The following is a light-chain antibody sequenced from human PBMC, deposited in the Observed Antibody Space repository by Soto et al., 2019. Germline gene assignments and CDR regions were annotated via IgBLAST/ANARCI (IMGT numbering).Light chain of an antibody. CDR2: GAS. V-gene: IGKV1-6*01. Sequence: AIQMTQSPSSLSASVGDSVTITCRASQDIRNDLGWFQQKPGKAPNLLIYGASSVHRGVPSRFSGSGPGSDFTLTISSLQSEDFATYYCLQTYNYPLTFGGGTKVDIK. CDR3: LQTYNYPLT. J-gene: IGKJ4*01. CDR1: QDIRND.